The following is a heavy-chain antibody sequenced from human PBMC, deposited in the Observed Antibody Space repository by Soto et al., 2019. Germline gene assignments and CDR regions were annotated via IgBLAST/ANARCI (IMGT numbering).Heavy chain of an antibody. CDR1: GGSISSGGYY. CDR3: ARDRCSSTSCYDYYYYYGRDV. D-gene: IGHD2-2*01. J-gene: IGHJ6*02. Sequence: SETLSLTCTVSGGSISSGGYYWSWIRQHPGKGLEWIGYIYYSGSTYYNPSLKSRVTISVDTSKNQFSLKLSSVTAADTAVYYCARDRCSSTSCYDYYYYYGRDVWGQGTTVTVSS. V-gene: IGHV4-31*03. CDR2: IYYSGST.